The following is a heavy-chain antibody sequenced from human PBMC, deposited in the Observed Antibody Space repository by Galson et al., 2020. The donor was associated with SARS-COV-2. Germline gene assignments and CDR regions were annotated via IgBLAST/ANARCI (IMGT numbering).Heavy chain of an antibody. CDR3: AKDNIRSSSWYGYFDY. CDR1: GFTFSSYA. J-gene: IGHJ4*02. Sequence: GGSLRLSCAASGFTFSSYAMSWVRQAPGKGLEWVSAISGSGGSTYYADSVKGRFTISRDNSKNTLYLQMNSLRAEDTAVYYCAKDNIRSSSWYGYFDYWGQGTLVTVSS. D-gene: IGHD6-13*01. V-gene: IGHV3-23*01. CDR2: ISGSGGST.